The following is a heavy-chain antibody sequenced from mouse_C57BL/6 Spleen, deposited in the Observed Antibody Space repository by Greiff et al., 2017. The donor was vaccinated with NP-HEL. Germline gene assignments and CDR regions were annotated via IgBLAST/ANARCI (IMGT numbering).Heavy chain of an antibody. D-gene: IGHD1-1*01. Sequence: QVQLQQSGAELVRPGASVTLSCKASGYTFTDYEMHWVKQTPVHGLEWIGAIDPETGGTAYNQKFKGKAILTADKSSSTAYMELRSLTSEDSAVYYCTRWGTTVVADGYFDVWGTGTTVTVSS. CDR2: IDPETGGT. CDR3: TRWGTTVVADGYFDV. CDR1: GYTFTDYE. V-gene: IGHV1-15*01. J-gene: IGHJ1*03.